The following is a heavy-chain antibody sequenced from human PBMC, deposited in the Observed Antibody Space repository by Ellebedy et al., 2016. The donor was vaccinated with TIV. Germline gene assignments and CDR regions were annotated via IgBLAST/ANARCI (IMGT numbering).Heavy chain of an antibody. Sequence: GGSLRLXCAASGFTFSSYAMSWVRQAPGKGLEWVAAINGSGGSTYYADSVKGRFTISRDNAKNSLYLQMNSLRAEDTALYYCAKDLVDSYYYGMDVWGQGTTVTVSS. D-gene: IGHD5-12*01. CDR1: GFTFSSYA. J-gene: IGHJ6*02. CDR3: AKDLVDSYYYGMDV. CDR2: INGSGGST. V-gene: IGHV3-23*01.